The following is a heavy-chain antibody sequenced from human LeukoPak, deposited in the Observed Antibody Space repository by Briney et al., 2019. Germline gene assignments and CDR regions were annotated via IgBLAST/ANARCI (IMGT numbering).Heavy chain of an antibody. D-gene: IGHD2-21*01. CDR2: VYFSGST. CDR1: SASISSRDHY. V-gene: IGHV4-39*01. J-gene: IGHJ4*02. CDR3: ARGVEMWSYFDS. Sequence: SETLSLTCSVSSASISSRDHYWAWIRQPPGKGLEWIGSVYFSGSTYYKASLKSRLTISVDTSKNQFSLTLKSVTAADTSVYYCARGVEMWSYFDSWGQGTPVIVS.